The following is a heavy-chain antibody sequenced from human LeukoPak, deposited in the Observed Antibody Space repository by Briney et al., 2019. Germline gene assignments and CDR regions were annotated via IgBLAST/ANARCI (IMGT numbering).Heavy chain of an antibody. D-gene: IGHD3-22*01. J-gene: IGHJ4*02. V-gene: IGHV3-30*04. CDR3: ARAPGGYYDSPYFDY. CDR1: GFTFSSYA. Sequence: GGSLRLSCAATGFTFSSYAMHWVRQAPGKGLGWVAVISYDGSNKYYADSVKGRFTISRDNSKNTLYLQMNSLRAEDTAVYYCARAPGGYYDSPYFDYWGQGKLVTVSS. CDR2: ISYDGSNK.